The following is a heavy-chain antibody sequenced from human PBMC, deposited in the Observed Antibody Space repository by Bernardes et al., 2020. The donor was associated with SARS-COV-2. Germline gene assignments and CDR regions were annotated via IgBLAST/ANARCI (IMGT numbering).Heavy chain of an antibody. CDR3: ARGKYTTSNLDS. CDR2: INSDGRTT. CDR1: GFTFTSYW. D-gene: IGHD6-13*01. V-gene: IGHV3-74*01. Sequence: GGSLRLSCAASGFTFTSYWMFWVRQAPGKGLVWVSRINSDGRTTSYADSVQGRFTISRDNAKNTLYLQMNSLRAEDTAMYYCARGKYTTSNLDSWGQGTLVTGSS. J-gene: IGHJ4*02.